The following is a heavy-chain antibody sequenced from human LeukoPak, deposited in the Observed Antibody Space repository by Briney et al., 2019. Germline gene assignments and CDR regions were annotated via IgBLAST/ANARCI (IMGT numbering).Heavy chain of an antibody. D-gene: IGHD3-22*01. J-gene: IGHJ5*02. Sequence: PGGSLRLSCAASGFTFSSYAMSWVRQAPGKGLEWVSAISGSGGSTYYANSVKGRFTISRDNSKNTLYLQMNSLRAEDRPVYYCAKEPKTYYDSSGYGRYNWFDPWGQGTLVTVSS. CDR1: GFTFSSYA. CDR2: ISGSGGST. V-gene: IGHV3-23*01. CDR3: AKEPKTYYDSSGYGRYNWFDP.